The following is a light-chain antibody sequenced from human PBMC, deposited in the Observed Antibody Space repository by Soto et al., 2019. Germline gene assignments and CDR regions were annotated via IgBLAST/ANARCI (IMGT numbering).Light chain of an antibody. CDR3: AAWDRSLSVVI. J-gene: IGLJ2*01. Sequence: QSVLPQPPSVSAAPGQKVTISCSGSSSNIGSTYVSWYQHLPGTAPKLLIYDNNQRPSGIPDRFSGSKSGTSATLGITGLQTGDEGDYYCAAWDRSLSVVILGGGTQLTVL. V-gene: IGLV1-51*01. CDR2: DNN. CDR1: SSNIGSTY.